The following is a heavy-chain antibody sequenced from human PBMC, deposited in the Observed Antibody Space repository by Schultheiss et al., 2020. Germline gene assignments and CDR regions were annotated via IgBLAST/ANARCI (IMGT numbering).Heavy chain of an antibody. CDR3: ARDYGVGAFDI. Sequence: ASVKVSCKASGGTFSSYTISWVRQAPGQGLEWMGWISAYNGNTNYAQKLQGRVTMTTDTSTSTAYMELSRLRSDDTAVYYCARDYGVGAFDIWGQGTMVTVSS. V-gene: IGHV1-18*01. CDR1: GGTFSSYT. D-gene: IGHD3-3*01. CDR2: ISAYNGNT. J-gene: IGHJ3*02.